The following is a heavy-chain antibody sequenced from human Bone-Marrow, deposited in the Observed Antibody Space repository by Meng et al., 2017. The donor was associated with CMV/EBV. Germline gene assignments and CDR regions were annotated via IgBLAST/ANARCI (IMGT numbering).Heavy chain of an antibody. CDR1: GFTFSSYW. Sequence: LSLTCAASGFTFSSYWMHWVRQAPGKGLVWVSRINSDGSSTSYADSVKGRFTVSRDNAKNTLFLQMNSLRAEDTAVYYCARGKNGVGYCSSTSCYADAFDIWGQGTMVTVSS. V-gene: IGHV3-74*01. D-gene: IGHD2-2*01. J-gene: IGHJ3*02. CDR2: INSDGSST. CDR3: ARGKNGVGYCSSTSCYADAFDI.